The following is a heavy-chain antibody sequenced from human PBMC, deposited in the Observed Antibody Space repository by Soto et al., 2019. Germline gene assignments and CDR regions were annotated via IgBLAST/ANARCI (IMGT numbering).Heavy chain of an antibody. D-gene: IGHD6-19*01. V-gene: IGHV3-72*01. Sequence: EVQLVESGGGLVQPGGSLRLSCAASGLIFSDYHMDWVRQAPGKWLEWVGRIRRKANSYTTEYAASVKVRFTISRDDSKNSLYLQMNSLKSEDTAVYYCAMLGGWSGGSSGMDVWGQGTTVTVSS. J-gene: IGHJ6*02. CDR1: GLIFSDYH. CDR2: IRRKANSYTT. CDR3: AMLGGWSGGSSGMDV.